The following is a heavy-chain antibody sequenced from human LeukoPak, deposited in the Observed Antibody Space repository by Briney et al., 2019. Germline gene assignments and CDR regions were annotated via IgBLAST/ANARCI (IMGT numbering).Heavy chain of an antibody. CDR2: ISWNSGSI. CDR3: AKVTQYNSGWYDY. CDR1: GFTFDDYA. J-gene: IGHJ4*02. D-gene: IGHD6-19*01. V-gene: IGHV3-9*01. Sequence: GGSLRLSCAASGFTFDDYAMHWVRQAPGKGLEWVSGISWNSGSIGYADSVKGRFTISRDNAKNSLYLQMNSLRAEDTALYYCAKVTQYNSGWYDYWGQGTLVTVSS.